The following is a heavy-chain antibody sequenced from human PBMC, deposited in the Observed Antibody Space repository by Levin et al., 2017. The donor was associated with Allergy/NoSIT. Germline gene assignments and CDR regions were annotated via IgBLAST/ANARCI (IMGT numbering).Heavy chain of an antibody. CDR3: ARIRVGLLWFGEGRHYFDY. V-gene: IGHV4-34*01. J-gene: IGHJ4*02. D-gene: IGHD3-10*01. Sequence: SETLSLTCAVYGGSFSGYYWSWIRQPPGKGLEWIGEINHSGSTNYNPSLKSRVTISVDTSKNQFSLKLSSVTAADTAVYYCARIRVGLLWFGEGRHYFDYWGQGTLVTVSS. CDR2: INHSGST. CDR1: GGSFSGYY.